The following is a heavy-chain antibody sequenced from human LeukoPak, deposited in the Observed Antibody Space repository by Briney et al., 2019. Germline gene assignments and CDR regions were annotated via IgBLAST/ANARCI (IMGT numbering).Heavy chain of an antibody. V-gene: IGHV4-39*01. D-gene: IGHD2-21*01. CDR2: MLYSGST. Sequence: PSETLSLTCTVSGGSISSSNHYWGWVRQPPGKGLEWIGSMLYSGSTYYVPSLRSRVTISVATPSNHFSLKLSSVTAADTAVYYCARHVVQSGDPAYFDYWGQGTLVTVSS. CDR3: ARHVVQSGDPAYFDY. J-gene: IGHJ4*02. CDR1: GGSISSSNHY.